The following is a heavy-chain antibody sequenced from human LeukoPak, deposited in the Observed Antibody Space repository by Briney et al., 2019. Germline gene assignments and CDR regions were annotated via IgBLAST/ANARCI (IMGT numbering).Heavy chain of an antibody. J-gene: IGHJ6*02. CDR2: ISSSSSTI. D-gene: IGHD6-19*01. V-gene: IGHV3-48*04. Sequence: GGSLRLSCAASGFTFSSYSMNWVRQAPGKGLEWVSYISSSSSTIYYADSVKGRFTISRDNAKNSLYLQMNSLRAEDTAVYYCAREPVALYSGGNYGMDVWGQGTTVTVSS. CDR3: AREPVALYSGGNYGMDV. CDR1: GFTFSSYS.